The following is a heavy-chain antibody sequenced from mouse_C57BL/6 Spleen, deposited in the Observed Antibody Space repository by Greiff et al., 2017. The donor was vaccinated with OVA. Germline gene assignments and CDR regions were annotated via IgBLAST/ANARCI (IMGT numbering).Heavy chain of an antibody. D-gene: IGHD4-1*01. Sequence: QVQLKESGAELVRPGASVTLSCKASGYTFTDYEMHWVKQTPVHGLEWIGAIDPETGGTAYNQKFKGKAILTADKSSSTAYMELRSLTSEDSAVYYCTRSRLGRSDYYAMDYWGQGTSVTVSS. CDR2: IDPETGGT. V-gene: IGHV1-15*01. CDR1: GYTFTDYE. CDR3: TRSRLGRSDYYAMDY. J-gene: IGHJ4*01.